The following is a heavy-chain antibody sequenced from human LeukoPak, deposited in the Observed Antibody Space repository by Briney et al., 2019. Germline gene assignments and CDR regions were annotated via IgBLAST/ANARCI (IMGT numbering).Heavy chain of an antibody. J-gene: IGHJ4*02. D-gene: IGHD5-24*01. CDR2: IKQDGSKK. V-gene: IGHV3-7*04. Sequence: GGSLRLSCVASGFPFSSYWMTWVRQAPGKGLEWVANIKQDGSKKSYVDSVKGRFTISRDNAKNSLYLQMNSLRAEDTAIYYCTRVGYIDEGIDYWGREPWSPSPQ. CDR3: TRVGYIDEGIDY. CDR1: GFPFSSYW.